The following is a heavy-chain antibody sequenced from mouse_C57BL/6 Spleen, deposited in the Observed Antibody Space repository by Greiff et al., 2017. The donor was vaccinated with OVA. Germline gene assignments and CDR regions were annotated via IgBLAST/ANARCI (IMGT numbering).Heavy chain of an antibody. D-gene: IGHD3-2*02. CDR3: TREEGQRMLSFYYAMDY. V-gene: IGHV1-15*01. Sequence: QVQLKESGAELVRPGASVTLSCKASGYTFTDYEMHWVKQTPVHGLEWIGAIDPETGGTAYNQKFKGKAILTADKSSSTAYMELRSLTSEDSAVYYCTREEGQRMLSFYYAMDYWGQGTSVTVSS. CDR2: IDPETGGT. J-gene: IGHJ4*01. CDR1: GYTFTDYE.